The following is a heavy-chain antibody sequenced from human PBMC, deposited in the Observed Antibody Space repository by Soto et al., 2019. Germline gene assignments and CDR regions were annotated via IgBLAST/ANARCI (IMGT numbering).Heavy chain of an antibody. J-gene: IGHJ6*03. CDR2: ISNSGRII. CDR3: VRLLFLYYDTVTGLYTPKGYYSIDV. D-gene: IGHD3-9*01. Sequence: QVQLVESGGGLVKSGGSLRLSCAAYGFIFSDYYMSWIPQAPGKGLEWVSHISNSGRIISYAASLKGRFTIYRDNAKNLGCLQMDSLRVEEAAVSYCVRLLFLYYDTVTGLYTPKGYYSIDVWGKGSTVRVSS. CDR1: GFIFSDYY. V-gene: IGHV3-11*01.